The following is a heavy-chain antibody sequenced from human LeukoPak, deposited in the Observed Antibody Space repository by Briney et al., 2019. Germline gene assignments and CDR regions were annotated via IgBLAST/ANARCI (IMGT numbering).Heavy chain of an antibody. CDR1: GYTFTSYC. CDR3: ARGPLIYDSSGYDRDY. CDR2: INPSGGST. D-gene: IGHD3-22*01. Sequence: ASVKVSCKASGYTFTSYCMHWVRQAPGQGFEWMGIINPSGGSTSYAQKFQGRVTMTRDTSTSTVYMELSSLRSEDTAVYYCARGPLIYDSSGYDRDYWGQGTLVTVSS. V-gene: IGHV1-46*01. J-gene: IGHJ4*02.